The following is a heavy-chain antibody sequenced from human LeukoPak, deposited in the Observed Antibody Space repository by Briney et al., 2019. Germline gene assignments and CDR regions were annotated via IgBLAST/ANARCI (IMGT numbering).Heavy chain of an antibody. D-gene: IGHD3-3*01. CDR2: IKSDGSST. Sequence: GGSLRLSCAASGFTFSSYWMHWVRQAPGKGLVWVSRIKSDGSSTSYAGSVKGRFTISRDNAQNSLFLELNSLRGEDTAVYYCARERNFYYFDYWGQGALVTVSS. J-gene: IGHJ4*02. CDR3: ARERNFYYFDY. V-gene: IGHV3-74*01. CDR1: GFTFSSYW.